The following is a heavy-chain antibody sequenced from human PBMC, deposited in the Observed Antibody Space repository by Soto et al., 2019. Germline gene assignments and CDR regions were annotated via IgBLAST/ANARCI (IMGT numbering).Heavy chain of an antibody. D-gene: IGHD3-9*01. Sequence: GESLKISCKGSGYSFTSYWISWVRQMPGKDLEWMGRIDPSDSYTNYISSFQGHVTISADKSIGTAYLQWSSLKASDTAMYFFARLSGNDILTVDYYGMDVWGQGTTVTVSS. J-gene: IGHJ6*02. CDR1: GYSFTSYW. CDR2: IDPSDSYT. V-gene: IGHV5-10-1*01. CDR3: ARLSGNDILTVDYYGMDV.